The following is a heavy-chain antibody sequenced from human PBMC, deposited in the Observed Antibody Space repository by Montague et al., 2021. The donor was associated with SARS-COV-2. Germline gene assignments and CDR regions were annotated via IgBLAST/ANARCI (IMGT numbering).Heavy chain of an antibody. CDR1: GDSVSSNSAT. CDR3: VRGIEAAGSYDY. D-gene: IGHD6-13*01. J-gene: IGHJ4*02. Sequence: CAISGDSVSSNSATWNWIRQSPSRGLERLGRTYYRSMWKSDYARSVKSRTAINPDTSKNQFSLQLSSVTPEDTALYYCVRGIEAAGSYDYWGQGTLVTVSS. V-gene: IGHV6-1*01. CDR2: TYYRSMWKS.